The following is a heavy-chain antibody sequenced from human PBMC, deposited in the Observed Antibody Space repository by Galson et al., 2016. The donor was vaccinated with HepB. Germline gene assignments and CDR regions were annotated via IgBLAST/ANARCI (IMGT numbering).Heavy chain of an antibody. V-gene: IGHV3-30-3*01. J-gene: IGHJ4*02. Sequence: SLRLSCAASGFPFSAYGMHWFRQAPGKGLEWVAVILDAGGYTDYAESVRGRFTISRDNYMNTLYLQMDSLRPEDPATYYCANNCSVGGSRDVWGQGTLVTVAS. CDR1: GFPFSAYG. CDR3: ANNCSVGGSRDV. D-gene: IGHD2-15*01. CDR2: ILDAGGYT.